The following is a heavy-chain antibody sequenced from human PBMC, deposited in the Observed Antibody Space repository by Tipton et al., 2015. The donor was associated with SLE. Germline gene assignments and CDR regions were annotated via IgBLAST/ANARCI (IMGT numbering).Heavy chain of an antibody. CDR1: GFTFSDAW. CDR2: IKSKTEDETT. V-gene: IGHV3-15*01. Sequence: SLRLSCAASGFTFSDAWMSWVRQAPGKGLEWVGRIKSKTEDETTDYAAPVIGRFTISRDDSRNTVYLQMNNLKTEDTAVYYCTVGSLDCGRSSCSGNDAFDNWGQGTLVTVSS. CDR3: TVGSLDCGRSSCSGNDAFDN. J-gene: IGHJ3*02. D-gene: IGHD3-9*01.